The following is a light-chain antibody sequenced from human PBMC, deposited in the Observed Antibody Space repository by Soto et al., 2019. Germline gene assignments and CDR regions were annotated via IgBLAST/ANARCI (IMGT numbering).Light chain of an antibody. J-gene: IGKJ5*01. CDR1: QSVSSH. Sequence: DMVWVKSTVTRSLSPGERSTLSCRASQSVSSHLAWYQQKPGQAPRLLIYDTSYRAAGIPDRFSGSGSATDFTLTISSLEPEDFAVYYCQQRCNWNTFGQVTRLE. V-gene: IGKV3-11*01. CDR3: QQRCNWNT. CDR2: DTS.